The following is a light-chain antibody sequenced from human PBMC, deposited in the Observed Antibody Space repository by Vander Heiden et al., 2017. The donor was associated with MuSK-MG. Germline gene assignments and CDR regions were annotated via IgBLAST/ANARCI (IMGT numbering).Light chain of an antibody. CDR2: DAS. CDR1: QDSSNY. V-gene: IGKV1-33*01. J-gene: IGKJ4*01. CDR3: QQYDHLPPT. Sequence: DIQMTQSPSSLSASVGDRVTITCQASQDSSNYLNWYQQKPGKAPKLLIYDASNLETGFPSRFSGSGSGTDFTFTISSLQPEDIATYYCQQYDHLPPTFGGGTKVEIK.